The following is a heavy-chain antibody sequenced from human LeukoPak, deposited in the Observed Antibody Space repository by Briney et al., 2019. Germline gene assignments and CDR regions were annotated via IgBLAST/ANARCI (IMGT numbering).Heavy chain of an antibody. CDR2: IDPNSGGT. CDR1: GYTFTNYD. CDR3: ARDLGQLGMDV. V-gene: IGHV1-2*04. Sequence: ASVKVSCKAAGYTFTNYDINWVRQATGQGLGWMGWIDPNSGGTNYAQKFQGWVTMTRDTSISTAYMELSRLSSDDTAVYYCARDLGQLGMDVWGQGTTVTVSS. J-gene: IGHJ6*02.